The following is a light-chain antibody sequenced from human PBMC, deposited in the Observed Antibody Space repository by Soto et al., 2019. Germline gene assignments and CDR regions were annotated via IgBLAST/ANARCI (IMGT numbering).Light chain of an antibody. J-gene: IGKJ1*01. CDR3: QQYNNWPPSWT. CDR2: GAS. CDR1: QSVSSN. V-gene: IGKV3-15*01. Sequence: EIVLTQSPATLSLPPGERATLSCGASQSVSSNLAWYQQKPGQAPRLLIYGASTRATGIPARFSGSGSGTEFTLTISSLQSEDFAVYHCQQYNNWPPSWTFGQGTKVDI.